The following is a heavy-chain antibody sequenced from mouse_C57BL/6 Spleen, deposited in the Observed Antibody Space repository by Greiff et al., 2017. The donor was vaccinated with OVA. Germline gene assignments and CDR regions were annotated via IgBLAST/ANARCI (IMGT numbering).Heavy chain of an antibody. CDR2: IDPETGGT. J-gene: IGHJ2*01. V-gene: IGHV1-15*01. CDR3: TRSDSTSYFDY. D-gene: IGHD2-5*01. CDR1: GYTFTDYE. Sequence: QVQLQQSGAELVRPGASVTLSCKASGYTFTDYEMHWVKQTPVHGLEWIGAIDPETGGTAYNQKFKGKAILTADKSSSTAYMELRSLTSEDSAVYYCTRSDSTSYFDYWGQGTTLTVSS.